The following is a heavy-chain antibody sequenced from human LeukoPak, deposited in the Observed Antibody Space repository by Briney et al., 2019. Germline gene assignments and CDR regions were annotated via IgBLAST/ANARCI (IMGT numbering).Heavy chain of an antibody. Sequence: SETLSLTCTVSGGSVSNKYWSWIRQPPGKGLEWIGYIYYSGSTNYNPSLKSRVTISVDTSKNQFSLKLSSVTAADTAVYYCARVGATNFGFLSPDDAFDIWGQGTMVTVSS. D-gene: IGHD1-26*01. CDR1: GGSVSNKY. CDR2: IYYSGST. V-gene: IGHV4-59*02. J-gene: IGHJ3*02. CDR3: ARVGATNFGFLSPDDAFDI.